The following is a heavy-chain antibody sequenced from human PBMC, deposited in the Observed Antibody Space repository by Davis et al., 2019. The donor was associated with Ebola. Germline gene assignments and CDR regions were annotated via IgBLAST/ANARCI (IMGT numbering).Heavy chain of an antibody. V-gene: IGHV4-31*03. D-gene: IGHD2-21*02. J-gene: IGHJ4*02. Sequence: SETLSLTCTVSGGSINSGGYYWSWIRQHPGKGLEWIGYIYYSGTTYYNPSLKSRVTISVDTSKNQFSLKLSSVTAADTAVYFCARCGGDCYGLDYWGQGTLVTVSS. CDR2: IYYSGTT. CDR3: ARCGGDCYGLDY. CDR1: GGSINSGGYY.